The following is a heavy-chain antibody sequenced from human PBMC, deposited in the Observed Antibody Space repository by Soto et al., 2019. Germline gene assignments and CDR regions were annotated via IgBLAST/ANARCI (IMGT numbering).Heavy chain of an antibody. CDR1: GGSISSSSYY. V-gene: IGHV4-39*01. CDR2: IYYSGST. Sequence: QLQLQESGPGLVKPSETLSLTCTVSGGSISSSSYYWGWIRQPPGKGLEWIGSIYYSGSTYYNPSLKSRVTISVDTSKNQFSLKLSSVTAADTAVYYCARHDYYYYYYMDVWGKGTTVTVSS. CDR3: ARHDYYYYYYMDV. J-gene: IGHJ6*03.